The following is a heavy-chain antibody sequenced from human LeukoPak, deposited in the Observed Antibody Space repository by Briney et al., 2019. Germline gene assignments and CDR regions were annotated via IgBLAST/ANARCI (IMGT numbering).Heavy chain of an antibody. J-gene: IGHJ4*02. CDR2: IYYSGGT. Sequence: SETLSLTCTVSGGSISSSSYYWGWIRQPPGKGLEWIGSIYYSGGTYYNPSLKSRVTISVDTSKNQFSLKLSSVTAADTAVYYCARPRIAAAGTQGEFDYWGQGTLVTVSS. CDR1: GGSISSSSYY. D-gene: IGHD6-13*01. V-gene: IGHV4-39*01. CDR3: ARPRIAAAGTQGEFDY.